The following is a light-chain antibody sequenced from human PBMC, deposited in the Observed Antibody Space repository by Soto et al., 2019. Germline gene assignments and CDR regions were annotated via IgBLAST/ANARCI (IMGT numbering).Light chain of an antibody. CDR2: DVN. V-gene: IGLV2-8*01. CDR3: CSYAGSFYV. J-gene: IGLJ1*01. Sequence: QSALTQPPSVSGSPGQSVTISCTGTSSDFGDYNYVSWYQHHPGKAPKLMIYDVNERPSGVPDRFSGSKSGNTASLTVSGLQAEDEANYYCCSYAGSFYVFGTGTKVTVL. CDR1: SSDFGDYNY.